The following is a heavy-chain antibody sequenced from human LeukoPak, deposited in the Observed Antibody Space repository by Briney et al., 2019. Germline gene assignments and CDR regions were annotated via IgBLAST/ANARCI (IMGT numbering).Heavy chain of an antibody. D-gene: IGHD6-13*01. CDR2: IYTWGST. V-gene: IGHV4-4*09. Sequence: DTLSLICSVSGRSLSSYYWSWMREPPGKGVEGIVYIYTWGSTNYNPSLKSRVTIPVDTSKNQFSLKLSSVTAADTAVYSPATRGLPTGYSSSWSGVWIDYWGQGTLVTVSS. CDR3: ATRGLPTGYSSSWSGVWIDY. J-gene: IGHJ4*01. CDR1: GRSLSSYY.